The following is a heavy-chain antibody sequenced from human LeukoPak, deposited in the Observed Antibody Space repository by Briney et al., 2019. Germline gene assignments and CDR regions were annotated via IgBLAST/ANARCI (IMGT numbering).Heavy chain of an antibody. CDR2: IYTSGST. D-gene: IGHD1-7*01. Sequence: SETLSLTCTVSGGSISSYYWIWIRQPAGKGLEWIGRIYTSGSTNYNPSLKSRVTMSVDTSKNQFSLKLSSVTAADTAVYYCARRRPYNWNSYAFDIWGQGTMVTVSS. CDR1: GGSISSYY. CDR3: ARRRPYNWNSYAFDI. J-gene: IGHJ3*02. V-gene: IGHV4-4*07.